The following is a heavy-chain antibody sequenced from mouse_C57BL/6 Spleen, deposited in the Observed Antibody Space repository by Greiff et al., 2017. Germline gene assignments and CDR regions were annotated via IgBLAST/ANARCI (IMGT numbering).Heavy chain of an antibody. CDR3: ARRGVVATDYFDD. J-gene: IGHJ2*01. V-gene: IGHV1-69*01. Sequence: QVQLQQPGAELVMPGASVKLSCKASGYTFTSYWMHWVKQRPGQGLEWIGEIDPSDSYTNYNQKFKGKSTLTVDKSSSTAYMQLSSLTSEDSAVYYCARRGVVATDYFDDWGQGTTLTVSS. CDR1: GYTFTSYW. D-gene: IGHD1-1*01. CDR2: IDPSDSYT.